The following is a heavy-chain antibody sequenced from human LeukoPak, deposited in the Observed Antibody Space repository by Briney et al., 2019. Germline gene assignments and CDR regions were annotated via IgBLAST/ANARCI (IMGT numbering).Heavy chain of an antibody. CDR2: FYVSGSI. V-gene: IGHV4-4*07. Sequence: SETLSLTCTVSGGSISTYYWSWVRQPAGKGLEWTGRFYVSGSIDYNPSLKSRITISVDKSKNQFSLKLTSVTAADTAVYYCAKQGGLGTPASGSLEAFDYWGQGTLVTVSS. J-gene: IGHJ4*02. D-gene: IGHD4-23*01. CDR3: AKQGGLGTPASGSLEAFDY. CDR1: GGSISTYY.